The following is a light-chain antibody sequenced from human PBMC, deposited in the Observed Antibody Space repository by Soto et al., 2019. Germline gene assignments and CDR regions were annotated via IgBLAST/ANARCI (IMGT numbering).Light chain of an antibody. J-gene: IGKJ2*01. CDR2: GAS. CDR3: QQYGSSPPYT. V-gene: IGKV3-20*01. Sequence: EIVLTQSPGTLSLSPGEGATLSCRASQSVSSIYLAWYQQKPGQAPRLLIYGASSRATGIPDRFSGSGSGTDFTLTIIRLEPEDFAVYYCQQYGSSPPYTFGQGTKLEIK. CDR1: QSVSSIY.